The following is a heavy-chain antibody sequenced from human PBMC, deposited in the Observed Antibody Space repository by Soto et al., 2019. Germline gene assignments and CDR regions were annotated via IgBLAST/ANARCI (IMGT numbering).Heavy chain of an antibody. CDR3: ARHSIAVAGEFDY. CDR2: IYYSGST. J-gene: IGHJ4*02. Sequence: TSETLSLTCTVSGGSISSSSYYWGWIRQPPGKGLEWIGSIYYSGSTYYNPSLKSRVTISVDTSKNQFSLKLSSVTAADTAVYYCARHSIAVAGEFDYWGQGTLVTAPQ. V-gene: IGHV4-39*01. D-gene: IGHD6-19*01. CDR1: GGSISSSSYY.